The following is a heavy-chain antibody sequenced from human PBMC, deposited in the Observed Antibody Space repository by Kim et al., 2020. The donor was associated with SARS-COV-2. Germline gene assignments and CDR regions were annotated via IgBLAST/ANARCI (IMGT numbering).Heavy chain of an antibody. CDR2: IIPIFGTA. CDR3: AGESRVLELARYY. J-gene: IGHJ4*02. V-gene: IGHV1-69*13. Sequence: SVKVSCKASGGTFSSYAISWVRQAPGQGLEWMGGIIPIFGTANYAQKFQGRVTITADESTIQDYMELSSLRSEDTAVYLFAGESRVLELARYYWGQGTL. CDR1: GGTFSSYA. D-gene: IGHD1-7*01.